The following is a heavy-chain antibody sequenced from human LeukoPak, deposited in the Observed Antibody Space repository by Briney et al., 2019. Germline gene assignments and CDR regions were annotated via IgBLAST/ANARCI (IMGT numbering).Heavy chain of an antibody. D-gene: IGHD5-18*01. J-gene: IGHJ4*02. CDR2: ISSGSSYI. V-gene: IGHV3-21*01. CDR3: ARDRNSYGFEGFDH. CDR1: GFTFSSYS. Sequence: PGGSLRLSCAASGFTFSSYSMNWVRQAPGKGLEWVSPISSGSSYIYYADSVKGRFTISRDNAKNSLYLQMNSLRAEDTAVYYCARDRNSYGFEGFDHWGQGTLVTVSS.